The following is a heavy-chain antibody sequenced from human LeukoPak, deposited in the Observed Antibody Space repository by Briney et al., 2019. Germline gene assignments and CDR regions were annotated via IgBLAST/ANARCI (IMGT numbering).Heavy chain of an antibody. CDR1: GFTFSNYA. V-gene: IGHV3-23*01. D-gene: IGHD4-17*01. CDR3: AKFWDFGDYAIDY. J-gene: IGHJ4*02. CDR2: VSGSGDST. Sequence: GGSLRLSCAASGFTFSNYAMSWVRQAPGKGLEWVSAVSGSGDSTYYAGPVKGRFTISRDNSKSTVYLQMNSLRAEDTAVYYCAKFWDFGDYAIDYWGQGTLVTVSS.